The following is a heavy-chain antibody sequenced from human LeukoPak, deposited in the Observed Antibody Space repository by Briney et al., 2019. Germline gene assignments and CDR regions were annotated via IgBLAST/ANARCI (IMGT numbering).Heavy chain of an antibody. Sequence: SETLSLTCTVSGGSISSGSYYWSWIRQPAGRGLEWIGRIYTSGSTNYNPSLKSRVTISVDTSKNQFSLKLSSVTAADTAVYYCARDDTYYDILTGWVAFDIWGQGTMVTVSS. CDR2: IYTSGST. V-gene: IGHV4-61*02. J-gene: IGHJ3*02. CDR1: GGSISSGSYY. D-gene: IGHD3-9*01. CDR3: ARDDTYYDILTGWVAFDI.